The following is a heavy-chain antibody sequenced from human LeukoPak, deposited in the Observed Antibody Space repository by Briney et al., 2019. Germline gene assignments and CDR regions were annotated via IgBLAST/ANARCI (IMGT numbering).Heavy chain of an antibody. D-gene: IGHD2-15*01. J-gene: IGHJ4*02. CDR2: IIPILGIA. CDR1: GGTFSSYA. Sequence: GASVKVSCKASGGTFSSYAISWVRQAPGQGLEWMGRIIPILGIANYAQKFQGRVTITADKSTSTAYMVLSSLRSEDTAVYYCARGGTPNCSGGSCYDYWGQGTLVTVSS. CDR3: ARGGTPNCSGGSCYDY. V-gene: IGHV1-69*04.